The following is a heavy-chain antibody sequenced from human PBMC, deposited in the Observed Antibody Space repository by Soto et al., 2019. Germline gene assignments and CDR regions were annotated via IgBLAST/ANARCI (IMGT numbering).Heavy chain of an antibody. CDR1: GGSISSYY. Sequence: SETLSLTCTVSGGSISSYYWSWIRQPPGKGLEWIGYIYYSGSTNYNPSLKSRVTIPVDTSKNQFSLKLSSVTAADTAVYYCARDPDCSGGSCYSDAFDIWGQGTMVTVSS. CDR2: IYYSGST. D-gene: IGHD2-15*01. CDR3: ARDPDCSGGSCYSDAFDI. V-gene: IGHV4-59*01. J-gene: IGHJ3*02.